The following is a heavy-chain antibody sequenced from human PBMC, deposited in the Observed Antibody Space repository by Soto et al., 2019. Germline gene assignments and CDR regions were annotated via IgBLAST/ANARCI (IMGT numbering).Heavy chain of an antibody. V-gene: IGHV1-69*01. J-gene: IGHJ3*01. CDR2: FIPIFRTL. Sequence: QVQLIQSEAEVKKPGSSVRVSCTASGGIFGSHGFSWVRQAPGQRLEWVGGFIPIFRTLTYTEKFQARVRIAAAESTNTVYLDLSSLTSEDTAVYYCVRDRRIYYSDPHDEFVASDYEVCGQGTMVSVSS. CDR1: GGIFGSHG. D-gene: IGHD3-22*01. CDR3: VRDRRIYYSDPHDEFVASDYEV.